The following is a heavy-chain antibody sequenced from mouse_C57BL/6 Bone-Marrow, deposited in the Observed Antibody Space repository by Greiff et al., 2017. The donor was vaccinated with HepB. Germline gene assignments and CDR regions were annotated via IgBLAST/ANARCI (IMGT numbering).Heavy chain of an antibody. J-gene: IGHJ4*01. D-gene: IGHD5-1*01. CDR3: AVPSCYSMDY. CDR2: IYPGDGDT. CDR1: GYTFSSYW. V-gene: IGHV1-80*01. Sequence: VQLQQSGAELVKPGASVKMSCTASGYTFSSYWMNWVKQRPGKGLEWIGKIYPGDGDTNYNGKFKGKATLTADKSSSTAYLQLSSLTSEDTAVYCCAVPSCYSMDYWGQGTTVTVSS.